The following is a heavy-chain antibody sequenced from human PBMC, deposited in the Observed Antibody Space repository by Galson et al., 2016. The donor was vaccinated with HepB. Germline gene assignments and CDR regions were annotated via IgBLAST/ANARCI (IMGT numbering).Heavy chain of an antibody. D-gene: IGHD4-17*01. CDR3: VKGRYGVHRLSLEH. J-gene: IGHJ4*02. CDR1: GFTFDDYA. CDR2: ISWNRGNI. Sequence: SLRLSCAASGFTFDDYAMHWVRQAPGRGLEGVSGISWNRGNIGYADSVKGRFTISRYNAKNSLYMEMNSLRVEDTALYYCVKGRYGVHRLSLEHWGQGVLVTVSS. V-gene: IGHV3-9*01.